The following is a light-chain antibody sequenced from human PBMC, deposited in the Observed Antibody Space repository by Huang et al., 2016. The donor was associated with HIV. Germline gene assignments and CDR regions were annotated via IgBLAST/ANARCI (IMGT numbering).Light chain of an antibody. CDR1: QSILSW. Sequence: DIQLTQSVVPLSASVGDRVTIACRATQSILSWLAWYPQKPGRAPQLLIYEASTLESGVPSRLSGSGSGTEFTLTISRLQPDDFATYYCQQYETYPWTFGQGTKV. J-gene: IGKJ1*01. CDR3: QQYETYPWT. V-gene: IGKV1-5*03. CDR2: EAS.